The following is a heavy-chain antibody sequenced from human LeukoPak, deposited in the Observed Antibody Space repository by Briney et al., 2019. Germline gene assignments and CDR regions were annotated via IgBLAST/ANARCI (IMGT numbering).Heavy chain of an antibody. J-gene: IGHJ1*01. CDR1: GITFDSYA. D-gene: IGHD2-21*02. V-gene: IGHV3-23*01. Sequence: GGSLRLSCAAAGITFDSYAMSWVRQAPGKGLEWISVISGSGGRTSYADSVKGRFIISRNNSKNTLHLQMHSLRAKDTAVYYCVKEKLAYCGGDCFGEYFQDWGQGTLVTVSS. CDR3: VKEKLAYCGGDCFGEYFQD. CDR2: ISGSGGRT.